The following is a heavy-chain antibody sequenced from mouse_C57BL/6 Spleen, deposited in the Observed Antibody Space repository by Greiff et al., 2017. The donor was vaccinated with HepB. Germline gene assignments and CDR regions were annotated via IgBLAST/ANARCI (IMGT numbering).Heavy chain of an antibody. J-gene: IGHJ1*03. Sequence: QVQLQQSGPELVKPGASVKISCKASGYAFSSSWMNWVKQRPGKGLEWIGRIYPGDGDTNYNGKFKGKATLTADKSSSTAYMQLSSLTSEDSAVYFCARRGITTVQGYFDVWGTGTTVTVSS. V-gene: IGHV1-82*01. D-gene: IGHD1-1*01. CDR3: ARRGITTVQGYFDV. CDR2: IYPGDGDT. CDR1: GYAFSSSW.